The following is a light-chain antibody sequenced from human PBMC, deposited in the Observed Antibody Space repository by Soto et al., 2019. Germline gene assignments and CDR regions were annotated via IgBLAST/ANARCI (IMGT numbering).Light chain of an antibody. V-gene: IGKV3-11*01. CDR1: QSVASY. CDR2: DTS. J-gene: IGKJ4*01. Sequence: IVLTQSPATLSLSPGERATLSCRASQSVASYLAWYQQKPGQAPRLLIYDTSNRATGIPARFSGSGSGTDFTLTISSLEPEDFALYYCQQRSNWLLTFGGGTKVEIK. CDR3: QQRSNWLLT.